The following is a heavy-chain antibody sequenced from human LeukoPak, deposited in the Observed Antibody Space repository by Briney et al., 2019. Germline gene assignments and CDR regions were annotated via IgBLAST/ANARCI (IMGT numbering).Heavy chain of an antibody. Sequence: SETLSLTCAVYGGSFSGYYWSWIRQPPGKGLEWIGEINHSGSTNYNPSLKSRVTISVDTSKNQFSLKLSSVTAADTAVYYCARDRGSWEPNWFDPWGQGTLVTVSS. D-gene: IGHD1-26*01. CDR3: ARDRGSWEPNWFDP. CDR2: INHSGST. J-gene: IGHJ5*02. CDR1: GGSFSGYY. V-gene: IGHV4-34*01.